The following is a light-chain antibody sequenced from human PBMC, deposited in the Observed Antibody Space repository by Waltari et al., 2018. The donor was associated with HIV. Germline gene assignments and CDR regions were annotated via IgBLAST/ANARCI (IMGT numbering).Light chain of an antibody. Sequence: EIVMTQSPATLSVSPGGRATLSCRASQSVSNSLVWYQQRPGQAPRLLIYGASTRATGIPGRFSGSGSGTEFTLTINSLQSEDFAVYYCQQYNSWPRTFGQGTKVVVK. J-gene: IGKJ1*01. CDR3: QQYNSWPRT. CDR2: GAS. CDR1: QSVSNS. V-gene: IGKV3-15*01.